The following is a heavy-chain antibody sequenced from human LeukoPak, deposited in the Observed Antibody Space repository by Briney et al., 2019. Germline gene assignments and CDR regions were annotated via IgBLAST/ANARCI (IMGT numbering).Heavy chain of an antibody. CDR3: ARLHRSGWPRDAFYI. CDR2: ISAYNGNT. V-gene: IGHV1-18*01. CDR1: GYTFTNYA. D-gene: IGHD6-19*01. Sequence: ASVKVSCKASGYTFTNYAISWVRQAPGQGLEWMGWISAYNGNTKYAQKYQGRVTMTTDTSTSTAYMALRGLTSDDTAVYYCARLHRSGWPRDAFYIWGQGAMVTVSS. J-gene: IGHJ3*02.